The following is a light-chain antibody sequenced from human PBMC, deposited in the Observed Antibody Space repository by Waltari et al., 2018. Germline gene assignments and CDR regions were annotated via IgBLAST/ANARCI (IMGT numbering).Light chain of an antibody. J-gene: IGKJ1*01. CDR2: KAS. Sequence: DIQMTQSPSTLSASVGDRVIITCRASQSIRDWLAWYQQKPGKAPKLLIYKASHLDTGVPSRFSGSGSWTEFTLTITSLQPDDFATYYCQQYNSFRTFGQGTKVEIK. CDR1: QSIRDW. V-gene: IGKV1-5*03. CDR3: QQYNSFRT.